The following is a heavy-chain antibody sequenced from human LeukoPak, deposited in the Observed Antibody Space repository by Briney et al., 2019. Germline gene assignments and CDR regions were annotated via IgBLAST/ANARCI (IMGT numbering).Heavy chain of an antibody. CDR1: GYTFTTYD. CDR3: ARGGWLVLRYFDY. V-gene: IGHV1-8*01. Sequence: ASVRVSFTASGYTFTTYDINWVRQASGQGLEWMGWMNPNSGDTGYAQKFQGRVTITRNTSISTAYMELSSLRSEDTAVYYCARGGWLVLRYFDYWGQGTLVTVSS. CDR2: MNPNSGDT. D-gene: IGHD3-9*01. J-gene: IGHJ4*02.